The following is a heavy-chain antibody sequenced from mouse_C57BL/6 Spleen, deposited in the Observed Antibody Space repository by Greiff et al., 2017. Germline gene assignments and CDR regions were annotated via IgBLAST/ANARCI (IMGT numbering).Heavy chain of an antibody. D-gene: IGHD1-1*01. CDR1: GFSLTSYG. Sequence: QVHVKQSGPGLVQPSQSLSITCTVSGFSLTSYGVHWVRQSPGKGLEWLGVIWRGGSTDYNAAFMSRLSITKDNSKSQVFFKMNSLQADDTAIYYCAGFAVVAGDAMDYWGQGTSVTVSS. V-gene: IGHV2-5*01. CDR3: AGFAVVAGDAMDY. J-gene: IGHJ4*01. CDR2: IWRGGST.